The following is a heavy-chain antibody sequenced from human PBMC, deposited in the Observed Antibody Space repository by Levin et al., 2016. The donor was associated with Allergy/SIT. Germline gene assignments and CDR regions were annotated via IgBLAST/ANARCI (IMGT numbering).Heavy chain of an antibody. CDR3: ARKRVPAAPYYYYYGMDV. CDR2: INAGNGNT. CDR1: GYTFTSYA. Sequence: ASVKVSCKASGYTFTSYAMHWVRQAPGQRLEWMGWINAGNGNTKYSQKFQGRVTITRDTSASTAYMGLSSLRSEDTAVYYCARKRVPAAPYYYYYGMDVWGQGTTVTVSS. V-gene: IGHV1-3*01. J-gene: IGHJ6*02. D-gene: IGHD2-2*01.